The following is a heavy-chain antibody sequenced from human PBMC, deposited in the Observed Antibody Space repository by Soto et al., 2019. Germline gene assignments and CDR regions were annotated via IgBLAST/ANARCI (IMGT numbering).Heavy chain of an antibody. CDR3: ARVGYSGSYHFDY. D-gene: IGHD1-26*01. CDR2: ISRSSYI. CDR1: GFTFISYS. J-gene: IGHJ4*02. Sequence: GGSLRLSCATSGFTFISYSMNLVRQAPGKGLEWVSSISRSSYIYYADSVKGRFTISRDNAKNALYLQMNSLRDEDTAVYYCARVGYSGSYHFDYWGQGTLVTVSS. V-gene: IGHV3-21*01.